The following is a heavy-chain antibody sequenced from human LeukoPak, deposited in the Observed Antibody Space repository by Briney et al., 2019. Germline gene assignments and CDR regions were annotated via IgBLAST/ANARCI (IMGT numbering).Heavy chain of an antibody. J-gene: IGHJ4*02. CDR1: GGSISSYY. Sequence: KPSETLSLTCTVSGGSISSYYWSWIRQPPGKGLGWIGYIYYSGSTNYNPSLKSRVTISVDTSKNQFSLKLSSVTAADTAVYYCARGPYYYDSSGYYYGMDYWGQGTLVTVSS. CDR2: IYYSGST. CDR3: ARGPYYYDSSGYYYGMDY. V-gene: IGHV4-59*01. D-gene: IGHD3-22*01.